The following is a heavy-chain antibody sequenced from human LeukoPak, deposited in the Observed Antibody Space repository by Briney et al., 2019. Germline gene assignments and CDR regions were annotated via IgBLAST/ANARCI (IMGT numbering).Heavy chain of an antibody. V-gene: IGHV1-46*01. J-gene: IGHJ3*02. CDR2: INPSGGST. CDR1: LYTFPRHY. Sequence: ASVKVSLTASLYTFPRHYMQWVGQAPGPGLEWIGIINPSGGSTTYTQKFQGRVTMTRDMSASTVYMELSSLRSEDTAVYYCARGRGFSPRDGFDIWGQGTLVTVSS. CDR3: ARGRGFSPRDGFDI. D-gene: IGHD3-3*01.